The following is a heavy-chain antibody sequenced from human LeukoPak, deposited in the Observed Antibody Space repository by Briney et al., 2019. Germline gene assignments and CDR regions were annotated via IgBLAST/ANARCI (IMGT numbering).Heavy chain of an antibody. CDR2: IYYSGNT. V-gene: IGHV4-39*01. D-gene: IGHD4-17*01. CDR3: ARLANDYGDLYFDC. J-gene: IGHJ4*02. CDR1: GGSISSSSYY. Sequence: PSETLSLTCTVSGGSISSSSYYWGWIRQPPGKGLEWIGTIYYSGNTYYNPSLKSRVTISLDTSKNQFSLKLSSVTAADTAVYYCARLANDYGDLYFDCWGQGTLVTVSS.